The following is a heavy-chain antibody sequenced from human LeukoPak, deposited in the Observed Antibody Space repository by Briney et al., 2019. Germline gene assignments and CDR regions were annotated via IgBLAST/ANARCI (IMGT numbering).Heavy chain of an antibody. V-gene: IGHV3-23*01. CDR1: GFTFSNHG. CDR3: AKDDAWIRFGE. D-gene: IGHD3-10*01. Sequence: PGGSLRLSCAASGFTFSNHGMNWVRQAPGKGLEWVSGISPSGAIKYYADSVKGRFTISRDNSKKTLYLEVSSLTGEDTAVYYCAKDDAWIRFGEWSQGTLVTVSS. J-gene: IGHJ4*02. CDR2: ISPSGAIK.